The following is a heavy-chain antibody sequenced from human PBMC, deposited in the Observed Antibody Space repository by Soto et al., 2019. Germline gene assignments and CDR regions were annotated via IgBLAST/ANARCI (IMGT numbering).Heavy chain of an antibody. CDR1: GFTFSNYN. V-gene: IGHV3-21*06. CDR3: AREPDGYDYSGLDV. J-gene: IGHJ6*02. D-gene: IGHD5-12*01. CDR2: ISGSGSDI. Sequence: PGGSLRLSCAASGFTFSNYNMVWVRQAPGKGLEWVSSISGSGSDIYYADSLKGRVSIPRDNAKNTAYLQMDSLRADDTAVYFCAREPDGYDYSGLDVWGQGTTVTVSS.